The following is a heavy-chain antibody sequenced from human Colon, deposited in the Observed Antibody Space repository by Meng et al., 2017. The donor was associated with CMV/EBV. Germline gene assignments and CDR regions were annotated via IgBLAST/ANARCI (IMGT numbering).Heavy chain of an antibody. CDR3: ARGGLDDRGYDLGFDY. V-gene: IGHV1-8*01. CDR1: YNFTSHD. D-gene: IGHD5-12*01. CDR2: MNPKSGNT. J-gene: IGHJ4*02. Sequence: YNFTSHDINWVRQATGQGLEWMGWMNPKSGNTGYAQKFQGRVTLTTNTSISTAYMELSSLKSDDTAVYYCARGGLDDRGYDLGFDYWGQGSQVTVSS.